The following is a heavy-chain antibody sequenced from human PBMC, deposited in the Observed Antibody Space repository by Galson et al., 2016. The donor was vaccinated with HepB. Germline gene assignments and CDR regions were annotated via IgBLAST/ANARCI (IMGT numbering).Heavy chain of an antibody. Sequence: SLRLSGAASGFTFSNCGIHWVRQAPGEGLHWVALIGNDGSPTFYADSVKVRFTISRDNSKNTLYLQLNSLRVEDTAVYYCARAPLTGSTSFDFGGQGTLVTVSS. J-gene: IGHJ4*02. CDR2: IGNDGSPT. CDR1: GFTFSNCG. V-gene: IGHV3-33*01. CDR3: ARAPLTGSTSFDF. D-gene: IGHD3-9*01.